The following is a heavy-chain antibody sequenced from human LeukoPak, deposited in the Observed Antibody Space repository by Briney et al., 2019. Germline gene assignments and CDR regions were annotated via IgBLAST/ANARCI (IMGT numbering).Heavy chain of an antibody. CDR1: GDSVSSNSAA. CDR3: ARDGSFFNPYYYYYMDV. D-gene: IGHD3-10*01. V-gene: IGHV6-1*01. CDR2: TYYRSKWYN. J-gene: IGHJ6*03. Sequence: SQTLSLTCAISGDSVSSNSAAWNWIRQPPSRGLEWLGRTYYRSKWYNDYAVSVKSRITINPDTSKNQFSLQLNSVTPEDTAVYYCARDGSFFNPYYYYYMDVWGKGTTVTVSS.